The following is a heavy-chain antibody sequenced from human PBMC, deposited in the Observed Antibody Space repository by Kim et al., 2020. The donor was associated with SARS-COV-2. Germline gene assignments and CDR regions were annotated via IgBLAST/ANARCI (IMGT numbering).Heavy chain of an antibody. CDR1: GFTFSSYW. D-gene: IGHD6-6*01. V-gene: IGHV3-74*01. J-gene: IGHJ6*02. Sequence: LSLTCAASGFTFSSYWMYWVRQAPGKGLVWVSRIISYGSTTNYADSVKGRFTISRDNAKNTLYLQMNSLRAEDTAVYYCARRSSGMMDVWGQGTTVT. CDR2: IISYGSTT. CDR3: ARRSSGMMDV.